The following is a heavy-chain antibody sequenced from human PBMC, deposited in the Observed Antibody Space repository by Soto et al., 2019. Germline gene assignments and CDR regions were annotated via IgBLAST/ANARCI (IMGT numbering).Heavy chain of an antibody. V-gene: IGHV3-53*01. CDR1: GFTVSSNY. Sequence: RLSCAASGFTVSSNYMSWVREAPGKGLEWVSVIYSGGSTYYADSVKGRFTISRDNSKNTLYLQMNSLRAEDTAVYYCARRAQQLGRGFDPWGQGTLVTVSS. J-gene: IGHJ5*02. D-gene: IGHD6-13*01. CDR3: ARRAQQLGRGFDP. CDR2: IYSGGST.